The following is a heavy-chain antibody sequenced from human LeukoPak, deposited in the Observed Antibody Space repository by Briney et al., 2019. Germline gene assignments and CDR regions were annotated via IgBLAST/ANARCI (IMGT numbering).Heavy chain of an antibody. D-gene: IGHD1-26*01. Sequence: GGSLRLSCAASGFTFSSYAMSWVRQAPGKGLEWVSAISGSGGSTYYADSVKGRFTISRDNSKNTLYLQMNSPRAEDTAVYYCAKDPYSGSYWGSYYFDYWGQGTLVTVSS. CDR2: ISGSGGST. V-gene: IGHV3-23*01. CDR3: AKDPYSGSYWGSYYFDY. J-gene: IGHJ4*02. CDR1: GFTFSSYA.